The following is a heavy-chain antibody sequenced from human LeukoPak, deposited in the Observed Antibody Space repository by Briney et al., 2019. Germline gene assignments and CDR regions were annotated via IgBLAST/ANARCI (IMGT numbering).Heavy chain of an antibody. J-gene: IGHJ3*02. V-gene: IGHV3-66*01. CDR2: IYSGGST. CDR3: ARDRDGDFDAFDI. D-gene: IGHD4-17*01. CDR1: GFTVSSNY. Sequence: GGSLRLSCAASGFTVSSNYMSWVRQAPGKGLEWVSVIYSGGSTYYADSVKGRFTISRDNSKNTLYLQMNSLRAEDTAVYYCARDRDGDFDAFDIWGQGTMATVSS.